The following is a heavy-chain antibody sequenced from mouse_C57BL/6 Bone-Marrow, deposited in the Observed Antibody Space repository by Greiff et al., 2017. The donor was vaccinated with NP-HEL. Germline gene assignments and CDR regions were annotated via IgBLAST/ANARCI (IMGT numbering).Heavy chain of an antibody. CDR3: ANTVGVCY. CDR2: INPYNGGT. V-gene: IGHV1-19*01. Sequence: EVQLQQSGPVLVKPGASVKMSCKASGYTFTDYYMNWVKQSHGKSLEWIGVINPYNGGTSYNQKFKGKATLTVDQSSSTAYMELNSLTSADSAVYYCANTVGVCYWGQGTTLPVSS. J-gene: IGHJ2*01. D-gene: IGHD1-1*01. CDR1: GYTFTDYY.